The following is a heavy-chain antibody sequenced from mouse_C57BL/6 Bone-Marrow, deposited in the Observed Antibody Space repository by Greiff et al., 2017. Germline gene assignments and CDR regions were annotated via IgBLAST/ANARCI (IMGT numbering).Heavy chain of an antibody. CDR2: IDPENGDT. J-gene: IGHJ2*01. Sequence: EVQLQQSGAELVRPGASVKLSCTASGLNIKDDYMHWVKQRPEQGLEWIGWIDPENGDTEYASKFQGKATITADTSSNTAYLQLSSLTSEDTAVYYCMIYDGPYYFDYWGQGTTLTVSS. V-gene: IGHV14-4*01. CDR3: MIYDGPYYFDY. CDR1: GLNIKDDY. D-gene: IGHD2-3*01.